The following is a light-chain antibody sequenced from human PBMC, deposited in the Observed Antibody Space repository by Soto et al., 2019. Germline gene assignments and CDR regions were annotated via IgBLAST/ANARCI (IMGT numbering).Light chain of an antibody. V-gene: IGLV1-44*01. CDR3: APWDESPNVPV. CDR2: SNN. Sequence: QSVLTQPPSASGTPGQRVTISCSGSNSNIGRNTVNWYQQLPGAAPSLLIYSNNQRPSGVPDRFSGSKSGTSASLAISGLQSEDEADYYCAPWDESPNVPVFGGGTKLTVL. J-gene: IGLJ3*02. CDR1: NSNIGRNT.